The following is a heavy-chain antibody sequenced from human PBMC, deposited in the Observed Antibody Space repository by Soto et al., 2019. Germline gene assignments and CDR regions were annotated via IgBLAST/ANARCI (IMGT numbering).Heavy chain of an antibody. V-gene: IGHV1-3*01. J-gene: IGHJ6*02. CDR3: AREDIVVVPAAIKRHYYYGMDV. CDR1: GYTFTSYA. D-gene: IGHD2-2*02. Sequence: RAAVKVSCKASGYTFTSYAMHWVRQAPGQRLEWMGWINAGNGNTKYSQKFQGRHTITRDTSASTAYMELSSLRSEDTAVYYCAREDIVVVPAAIKRHYYYGMDVWGQGTTVTVSS. CDR2: INAGNGNT.